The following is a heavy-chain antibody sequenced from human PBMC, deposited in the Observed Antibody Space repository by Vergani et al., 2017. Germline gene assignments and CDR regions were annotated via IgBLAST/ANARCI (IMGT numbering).Heavy chain of an antibody. CDR3: AKVAITGTTGY. CDR2: ISYDGSNK. V-gene: IGHV3-30*18. Sequence: VQLVESGGGLLKPGESLRLSCAVSGFPFSGSYMTWVRQAPGKGLEWVAVISYDGSNKYYADSVKGRFTISRDNSKNTLYLQMNSLRAEDTAVYYCAKVAITGTTGYWGQGTLVTVSS. J-gene: IGHJ4*02. D-gene: IGHD1-14*01. CDR1: GFPFSGSY.